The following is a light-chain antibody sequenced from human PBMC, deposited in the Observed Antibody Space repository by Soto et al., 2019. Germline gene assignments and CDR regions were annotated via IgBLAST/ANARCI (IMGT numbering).Light chain of an antibody. V-gene: IGKV3-20*01. J-gene: IGKJ4*01. CDR2: GAS. CDR3: QQYGSSLGVT. Sequence: EIVLTQSPGTLSLSPGERATLSCRASQSVVSNYVAWYQQKPGQAPRLLIYGASSRATGIPDRFSGSGSGTDFTLTISRLEPEDFAVYYCQQYGSSLGVTFGGGTKVDIK. CDR1: QSVVSNY.